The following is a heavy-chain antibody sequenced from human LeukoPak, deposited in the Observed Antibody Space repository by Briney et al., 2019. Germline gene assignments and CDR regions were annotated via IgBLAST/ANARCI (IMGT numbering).Heavy chain of an antibody. CDR3: ARSDSYSFDY. Sequence: SETLSLTCTVSGGSISSIDYFWSWIRQPPGKGLEWIGYIYYSGNTYHNPSLKSRVTISADTSKNQFSLKLSSVTAADTAVYYCARSDSYSFDYWGQGTLVTVPS. CDR2: IYYSGNT. V-gene: IGHV4-30-4*01. D-gene: IGHD2-21*02. CDR1: GGSISSIDYF. J-gene: IGHJ4*02.